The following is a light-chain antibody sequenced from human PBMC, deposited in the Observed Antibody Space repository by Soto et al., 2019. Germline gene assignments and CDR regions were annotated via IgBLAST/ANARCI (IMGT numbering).Light chain of an antibody. J-gene: IGLJ1*01. V-gene: IGLV2-14*03. CDR1: SSDVGGYIY. CDR2: DVS. CDR3: SSFTSSVGYYV. Sequence: QSALTQPASVSGSPGQSITISCTGTSSDVGGYIYVSWYQQHPGKAPKLIIFDVSNRPSGVSNRFSGSKSGNTASLTISGLQTEDEADYYCSSFTSSVGYYVFGTRTKLTVL.